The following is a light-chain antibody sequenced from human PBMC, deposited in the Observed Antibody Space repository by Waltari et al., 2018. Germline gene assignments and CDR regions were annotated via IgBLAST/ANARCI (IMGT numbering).Light chain of an antibody. CDR2: DVS. CDR3: QQRSNWPRFS. CDR1: QSIADY. J-gene: IGKJ2*01. Sequence: EIVLTQAPATLSLSPGERATLSCRTSQSIADYLAWYQQKPGHSPRLLIYDVSNRVTGIPVRFSGSGSGTDFTLTITSLEPEDFAVYYCQQRSNWPRFSFGQGTKLEIK. V-gene: IGKV3-11*01.